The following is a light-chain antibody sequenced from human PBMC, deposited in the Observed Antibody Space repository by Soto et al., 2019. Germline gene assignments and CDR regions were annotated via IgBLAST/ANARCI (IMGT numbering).Light chain of an antibody. Sequence: EIVLTQSPGTLSLSSGDRATLSYRASRNVSSSNLAWTQLKPGQAPRLVMYGASFRATGIPDTFSGRKSGTDFTLTINKLEPADFAVYYCHHYRSSPPYTFGRGTKLEIK. V-gene: IGKV3-20*01. CDR1: RNVSSSN. J-gene: IGKJ2*01. CDR2: GAS. CDR3: HHYRSSPPYT.